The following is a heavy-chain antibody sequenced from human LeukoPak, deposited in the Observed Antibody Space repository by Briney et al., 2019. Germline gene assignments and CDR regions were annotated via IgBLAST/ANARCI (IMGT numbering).Heavy chain of an antibody. V-gene: IGHV3-74*01. Sequence: PGRSLRLSCAASGFTFRTYWMHWVRQAPGKGLVWVSHIKSDGSTTSYADSVKGRFTIFRDNAKNTLYLQMNSLRAEDTAVYYCARDRYGDGLDYWGQGTLVTVSS. CDR1: GFTFRTYW. J-gene: IGHJ4*02. CDR2: IKSDGSTT. D-gene: IGHD3-9*01. CDR3: ARDRYGDGLDY.